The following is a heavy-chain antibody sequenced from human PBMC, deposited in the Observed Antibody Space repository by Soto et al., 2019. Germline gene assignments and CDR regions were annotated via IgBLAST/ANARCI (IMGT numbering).Heavy chain of an antibody. Sequence: PSETLSLTCAVSGGSISSSNWWSRVRQPPGKGLEWIGEIYHSGSTNYNPSLKSRVTISVDKSKNQFSLKLSSVTAADTAVYYCARSVGTIFGVVIHFDYWGQGTLVTVSS. J-gene: IGHJ4*02. CDR2: IYHSGST. V-gene: IGHV4-4*02. D-gene: IGHD3-3*01. CDR1: GGSISSSNW. CDR3: ARSVGTIFGVVIHFDY.